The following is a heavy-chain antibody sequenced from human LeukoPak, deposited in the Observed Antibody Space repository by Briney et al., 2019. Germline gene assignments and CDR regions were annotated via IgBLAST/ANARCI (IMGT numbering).Heavy chain of an antibody. CDR3: ARDYCGGDCYSGNWFDP. V-gene: IGHV3-30*04. Sequence: GRSLRLSCAASGFTFSSYAMHWVRQAPGKGLEWVAVISYDGSNKYYADSVKGRFTISRDNSKNTLYLQMNSLRAEDTAVHYCARDYCGGDCYSGNWFDPWGQGTLVTVSS. D-gene: IGHD2-21*02. CDR1: GFTFSSYA. CDR2: ISYDGSNK. J-gene: IGHJ5*02.